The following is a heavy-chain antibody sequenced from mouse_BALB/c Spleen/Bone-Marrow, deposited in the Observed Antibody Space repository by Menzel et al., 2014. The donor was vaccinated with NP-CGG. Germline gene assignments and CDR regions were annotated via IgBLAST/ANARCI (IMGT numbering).Heavy chain of an antibody. D-gene: IGHD2-14*01. Sequence: EVKVEESGGGLVQPGGSLKLSCAASGFDFSRYWMSWVRQAPGKGLEWIGEINPDSSTINYTPSLKDKFIISRDNAKNTLYLQMSKVRSEDTALYYCAHRYDVAMDYWGQGTSATVSS. CDR2: INPDSSTI. CDR1: GFDFSRYW. J-gene: IGHJ4*01. CDR3: AHRYDVAMDY. V-gene: IGHV4-1*02.